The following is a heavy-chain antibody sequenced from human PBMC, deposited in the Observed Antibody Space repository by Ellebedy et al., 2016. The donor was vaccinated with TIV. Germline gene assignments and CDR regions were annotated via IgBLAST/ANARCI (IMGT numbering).Heavy chain of an antibody. CDR2: IFTSGSF. CDR1: GGSVSRYF. Sequence: SETLSPTXTVPGGSVSRYFWRWIRQPAGKGLEWIGQIFTSGSFNYNPSLMSRVTMSVVTSKNQISLRLNSVTTADTAVYYCARVHCSITTCDYYYMDVWGKGTTVTVSS. V-gene: IGHV4-4*07. D-gene: IGHD1-1*01. CDR3: ARVHCSITTCDYYYMDV. J-gene: IGHJ6*03.